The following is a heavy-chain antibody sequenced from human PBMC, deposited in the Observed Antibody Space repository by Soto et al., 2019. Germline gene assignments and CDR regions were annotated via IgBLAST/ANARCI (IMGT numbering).Heavy chain of an antibody. CDR1: GYTFTSYD. Sequence: QVQLVQSGAEVKKPGASVKVSCKASGYTFTSYDITWARQATGQGLEWMEWMNPNSGNTGSAQKFQGRVTMTTNTSIRTAYMALRILSSEAGAVYYCARGLRFLEWLGVIEYDYCMYVWGRGSTVTFSS. J-gene: IGHJ6*02. CDR3: ARGLRFLEWLGVIEYDYCMYV. D-gene: IGHD3-3*01. CDR2: MNPNSGNT. V-gene: IGHV1-8*01.